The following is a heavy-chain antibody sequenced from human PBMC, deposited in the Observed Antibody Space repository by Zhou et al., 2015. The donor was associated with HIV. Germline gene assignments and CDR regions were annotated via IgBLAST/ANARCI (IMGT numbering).Heavy chain of an antibody. CDR1: GGTFSSYT. CDR2: IIPILGXA. D-gene: IGHD3-22*01. CDR3: ARDQITMIVGADAFDI. Sequence: QVQLVQSGAEVKKPGSSVKVSCKASGGTFSSYTISWVRQAPGQGLEWMGRIIPILGXANYAQKFQGRVTITADKSTSTAYMELSSLRSEDTAVYYCARDQITMIVGADAFDIWGQGTMVTVSS. V-gene: IGHV1-69*08. J-gene: IGHJ3*02.